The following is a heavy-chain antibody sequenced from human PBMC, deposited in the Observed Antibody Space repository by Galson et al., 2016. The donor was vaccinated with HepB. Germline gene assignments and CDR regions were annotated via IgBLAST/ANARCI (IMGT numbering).Heavy chain of an antibody. CDR2: ISGSGGST. D-gene: IGHD4-17*01. V-gene: IGHV3-23*01. Sequence: RLSCAASGFTFSSYSMSWVRQAPGKGLEWVSGISGSGGSTYYADSVKGRFTISRDNSKNTLYLQMNSLRAEDTAVYYCEKVPPDYGDAGWGQGTLVTVSS. J-gene: IGHJ4*02. CDR1: GFTFSSYS. CDR3: EKVPPDYGDAG.